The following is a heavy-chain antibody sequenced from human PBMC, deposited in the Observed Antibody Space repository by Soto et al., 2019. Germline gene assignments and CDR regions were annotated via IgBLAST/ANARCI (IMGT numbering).Heavy chain of an antibody. CDR1: GGTFSSYA. CDR3: ARDGGASTRAAYYYGMDV. D-gene: IGHD2-2*01. J-gene: IGHJ6*04. Sequence: QVQLVQSGAEVKKPGSSVKVSCKASGGTFSSYAISWVRQAPGQGLEWMGGIIPIFGTANYAQKFQGRVTITGDESTSTAYRGLGGLRSEDTAVYYGARDGGASTRAAYYYGMDVWGKGPTFTVSS. V-gene: IGHV1-69*12. CDR2: IIPIFGTA.